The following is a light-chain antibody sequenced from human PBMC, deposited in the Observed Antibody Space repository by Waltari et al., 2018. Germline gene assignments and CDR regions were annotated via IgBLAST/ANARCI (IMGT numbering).Light chain of an antibody. CDR3: SAWDDSLNGVV. Sequence: QSVLTQPPSASGTPGQRVAISCSGSSSNIGSNPANWYQQLPATAPKPLIYTNNPRPSGVPDRFSGSKSGTSASLAISGLQSEDEANYYCSAWDDSLNGVVFGGGTKLTVL. J-gene: IGLJ2*01. CDR1: SSNIGSNP. CDR2: TNN. V-gene: IGLV1-44*01.